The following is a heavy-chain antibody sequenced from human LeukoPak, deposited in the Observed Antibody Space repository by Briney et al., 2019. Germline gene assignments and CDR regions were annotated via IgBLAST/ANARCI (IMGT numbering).Heavy chain of an antibody. Sequence: GASVKVSCKASGYTFTSYGISWVRQAPGQGLEWMGGIIPIFGTANYAQKFQGRVTITADESTSTAYMELSSLRSEDTAVYYCASGGDSKVPAAIKLDFYYYYMDVWGKGTTVTVSS. CDR3: ASGGDSKVPAAIKLDFYYYYMDV. J-gene: IGHJ6*03. V-gene: IGHV1-69*13. CDR1: GYTFTSYG. CDR2: IIPIFGTA. D-gene: IGHD2-2*02.